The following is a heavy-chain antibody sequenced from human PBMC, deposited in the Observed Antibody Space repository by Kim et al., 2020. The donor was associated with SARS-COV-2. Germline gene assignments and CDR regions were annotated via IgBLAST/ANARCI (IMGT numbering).Heavy chain of an antibody. CDR3: AKERSDYYYSYSVDV. CDR2: ISGSGGST. V-gene: IGHV3-23*01. J-gene: IGHJ6*02. Sequence: GGSLRLSCAASGFTFTSFAMTWVRQAPGKGLQWVSAISGSGGSTYYADSVKGRFTISRDNSKNTLYLHMNSLRAEDTAIYYCAKERSDYYYSYSVDVWGQGTTVTVSS. CDR1: GFTFTSFA.